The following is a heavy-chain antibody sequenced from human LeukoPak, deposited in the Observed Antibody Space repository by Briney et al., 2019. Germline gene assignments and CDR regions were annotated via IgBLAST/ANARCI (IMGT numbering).Heavy chain of an antibody. CDR1: GFTFSSYV. D-gene: IGHD1-26*01. J-gene: IGHJ4*02. CDR3: AKDHGSFSFEFDY. CDR2: LSYDGSNK. V-gene: IGHV3-30*18. Sequence: GGPLRPSCAASGFTFSSYVIHGVRQAPGKGLEWVAVLSYDGSNKYYAASVKGRFTISRDNSKNTLYLQMNSLRAEDTAVYYCAKDHGSFSFEFDYWGRGNLVTVTS.